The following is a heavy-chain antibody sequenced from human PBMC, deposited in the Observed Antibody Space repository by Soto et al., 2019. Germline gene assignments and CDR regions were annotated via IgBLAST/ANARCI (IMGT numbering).Heavy chain of an antibody. Sequence: GGSLRLSCAASGFTFSDYYMSWIRQAPGKGLEWVSYISSSGSTIYYADSVKGRFTISRDNAKNSLYLQMNSLRAEDTAVYYCARSVAYSSSWYMVYYYDMDVWGQGTTVTVSS. CDR2: ISSSGSTI. CDR3: ARSVAYSSSWYMVYYYDMDV. J-gene: IGHJ6*02. D-gene: IGHD6-13*01. V-gene: IGHV3-11*01. CDR1: GFTFSDYY.